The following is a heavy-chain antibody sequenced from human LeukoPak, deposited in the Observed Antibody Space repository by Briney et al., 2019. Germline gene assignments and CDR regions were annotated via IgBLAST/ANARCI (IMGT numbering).Heavy chain of an antibody. CDR3: AKDTSIGKYCTDGVCSPFHF. D-gene: IGHD2-8*01. CDR2: ISDSGDYT. Sequence: PGGSLRLSCAGSGFTFSSYAMSWVRQAPGQGLEWVSVISDSGDYTSYADSVRGRFTISRDNSRNTLYLQMISLRPEDTAVYYCAKDTSIGKYCTDGVCSPFHFWGQGTLVTVSS. V-gene: IGHV3-23*01. J-gene: IGHJ4*02. CDR1: GFTFSSYA.